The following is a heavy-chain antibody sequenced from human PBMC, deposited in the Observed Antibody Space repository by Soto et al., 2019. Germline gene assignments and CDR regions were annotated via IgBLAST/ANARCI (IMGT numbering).Heavy chain of an antibody. CDR3: ARGRIAARGSSRGYYYYGMDV. CDR2: ISAYNGNT. D-gene: IGHD6-6*01. J-gene: IGHJ6*02. CDR1: GYTFTSYG. V-gene: IGHV1-18*01. Sequence: ASVKVSCKASGYTFTSYGISWVRQAPGQGLEWMGWISAYNGNTNYAQKLQGRVTMTTDTSTSTAYMELRSLRSDDTAVYYCARGRIAARGSSRGYYYYGMDVWGQGTTVTVSS.